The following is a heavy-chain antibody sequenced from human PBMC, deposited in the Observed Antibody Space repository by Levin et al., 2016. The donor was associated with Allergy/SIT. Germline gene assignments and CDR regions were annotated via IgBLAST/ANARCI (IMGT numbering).Heavy chain of an antibody. Sequence: GESLKISCAASGFTFSTYAMSWVRQAPGKGLEWVSAISGSADNTYYADSVKGRFTISRDNSKNTLYLQMYSLRAEDTAVYYCAKETQWLVTAAFETWGQGTVVTVSS. J-gene: IGHJ3*02. CDR3: AKETQWLVTAAFET. V-gene: IGHV3-23*01. D-gene: IGHD6-19*01. CDR2: ISGSADNT. CDR1: GFTFSTYA.